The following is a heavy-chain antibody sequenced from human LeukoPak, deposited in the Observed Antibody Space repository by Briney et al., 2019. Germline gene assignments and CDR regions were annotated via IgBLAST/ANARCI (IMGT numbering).Heavy chain of an antibody. CDR2: ISASDGST. V-gene: IGHV3-23*01. D-gene: IGHD6-19*01. CDR1: GFTFSSYA. CDR3: AKDVISVAGTPRYFDY. J-gene: IGHJ4*02. Sequence: GGSLRLSCAASGFTFSSYAMRWVRQARGKGLEWVSAISASDGSTYYADSVKGPSTISRDNSKNTLYLQMNNLRDEDTAVYYCAKDVISVAGTPRYFDYWGQGTLVTVSS.